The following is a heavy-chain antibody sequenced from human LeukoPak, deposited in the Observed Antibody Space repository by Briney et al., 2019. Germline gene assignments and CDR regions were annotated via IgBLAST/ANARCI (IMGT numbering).Heavy chain of an antibody. J-gene: IGHJ4*02. CDR1: GFTLSADW. D-gene: IGHD2-15*01. Sequence: GGSLRLSCTASGFTLSADWMSWVRQAPGKGLEWVATIMETGNEKFYVDSVKGRFTISRDNAKNTLYLQMNSLRAEDTAVYYCAKARGIFQRFDYWGQGTLVTVSS. CDR2: IMETGNEK. CDR3: AKARGIFQRFDY. V-gene: IGHV3-7*03.